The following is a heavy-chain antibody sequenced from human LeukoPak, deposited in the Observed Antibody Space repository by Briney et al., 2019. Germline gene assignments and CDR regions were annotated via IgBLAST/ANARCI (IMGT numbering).Heavy chain of an antibody. Sequence: ASVNVSCKAPGYTFTNYAMHWVRQAPGQRLEWMGWINAGNGNTKYSQNFQARVTITRDTSASTAYMELSSLRSEDTAVYYCARESVIAVDYWGQGTLVTVSS. J-gene: IGHJ4*01. D-gene: IGHD6-19*01. CDR2: INAGNGNT. CDR3: ARESVIAVDY. CDR1: GYTFTNYA. V-gene: IGHV1-3*01.